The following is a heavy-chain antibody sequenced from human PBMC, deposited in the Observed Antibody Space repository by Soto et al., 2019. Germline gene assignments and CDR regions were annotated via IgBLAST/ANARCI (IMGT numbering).Heavy chain of an antibody. Sequence: GGSLRLSCAASGITIGNYPMSWVRQAPGKGLDWVSGISGSGDRTYYADSAKGRFTISKDISKNSLSLQLDNLGVEDTAVYFCVKDDGGYPSTAPHWGQGTLVTVSS. CDR2: ISGSGDRT. J-gene: IGHJ1*01. CDR1: GITIGNYP. CDR3: VKDDGGYPSTAPH. V-gene: IGHV3-23*01. D-gene: IGHD3-22*01.